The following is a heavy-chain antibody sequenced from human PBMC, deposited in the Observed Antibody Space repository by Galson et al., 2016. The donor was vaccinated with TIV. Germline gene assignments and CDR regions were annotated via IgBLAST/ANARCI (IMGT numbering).Heavy chain of an antibody. CDR3: VRDAGPYYPGLDI. J-gene: IGHJ3*02. D-gene: IGHD4/OR15-4a*01. Sequence: TLSLTCSVSGVSISSGFSYWNWVRQSPGQGLEWIGYIHFTGRTYYNPSFQSRVSISVDTSKSQFSLNLRSVTAADTAVYYCVRDAGPYYPGLDIWGQGTMVTVSS. CDR2: IHFTGRT. V-gene: IGHV4-30-4*08. CDR1: GVSISSGFSY.